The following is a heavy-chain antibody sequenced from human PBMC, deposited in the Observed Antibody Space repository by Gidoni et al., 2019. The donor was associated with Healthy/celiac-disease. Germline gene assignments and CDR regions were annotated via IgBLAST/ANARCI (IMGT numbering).Heavy chain of an antibody. Sequence: QVHLQESRSGLVKPSETLPPTCTVSGGSISTYYWSWIRQPPGKGLAWIGYIYYTWSTNYNPSLKSRVTISVDTSKNQFSLKLSSVAAADTAVYYCARDRGYSYGIFDPWGQGTLVTVSS. CDR2: IYYTWST. J-gene: IGHJ5*02. D-gene: IGHD5-18*01. V-gene: IGHV4-59*01. CDR3: ARDRGYSYGIFDP. CDR1: GGSISTYY.